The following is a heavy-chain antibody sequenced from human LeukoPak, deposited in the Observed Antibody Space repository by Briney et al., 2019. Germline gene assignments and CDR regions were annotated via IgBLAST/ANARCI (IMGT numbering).Heavy chain of an antibody. CDR1: GFTFSTHG. D-gene: IGHD3-10*01. CDR3: ANFYYYGSGTYEGA. V-gene: IGHV3-23*01. CDR2: ISGTGSSR. Sequence: GRSLRLSCAASGFTFSTHGMHWVRQAPGKGLEWVSDISGTGSSRYYADSVQGRFTISRDNSKNMVHLQMNSLRADDTAVYLCANFYYYGSGTYEGAWGQGTLVTVSS. J-gene: IGHJ5*02.